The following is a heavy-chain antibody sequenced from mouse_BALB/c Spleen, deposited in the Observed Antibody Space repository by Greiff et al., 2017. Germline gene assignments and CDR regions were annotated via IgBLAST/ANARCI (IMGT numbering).Heavy chain of an antibody. CDR1: GYTFTDYE. CDR3: TRNDVY. J-gene: IGHJ3*01. Sequence: QVQLQQSGAELVRPGASVTLSCKASGYTFTDYEMHWVKQTPVHGLEWIGAIDPETGGTAYNQKFKGKATLTADKSSSTAYMELRSLTSEDSAVYYCTRNDVYWGQGTLVTVSA. CDR2: IDPETGGT. V-gene: IGHV1-15*01. D-gene: IGHD2-3*01.